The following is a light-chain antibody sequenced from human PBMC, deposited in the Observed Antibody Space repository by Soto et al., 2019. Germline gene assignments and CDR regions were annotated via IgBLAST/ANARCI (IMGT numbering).Light chain of an antibody. J-gene: IGKJ1*01. Sequence: DIHMAQSPSTLSSALVDRVTITCRASQSISSWLAWYQQIPGKAPKLLIYDASSLESGVPSRFSGSGSGTEFTLTISSLQTDDFATYYCQQYNSYWTFGQGTKVDI. V-gene: IGKV1-5*01. CDR1: QSISSW. CDR3: QQYNSYWT. CDR2: DAS.